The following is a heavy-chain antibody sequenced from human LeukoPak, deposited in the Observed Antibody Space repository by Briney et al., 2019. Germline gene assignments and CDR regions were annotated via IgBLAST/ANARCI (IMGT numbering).Heavy chain of an antibody. CDR2: TSGSGGST. V-gene: IGHV3-23*01. Sequence: PGGSLRLSCAASGFTFSSYAMSWVRQAPGKGLEWVSGTSGSGGSTYYADSVRGRFTISRDNSKNTLSLQMDSLRSDDTAVYYCAKRDLTTEFDYWGQGTLVTVS. CDR3: AKRDLTTEFDY. D-gene: IGHD1-1*01. J-gene: IGHJ4*02. CDR1: GFTFSSYA.